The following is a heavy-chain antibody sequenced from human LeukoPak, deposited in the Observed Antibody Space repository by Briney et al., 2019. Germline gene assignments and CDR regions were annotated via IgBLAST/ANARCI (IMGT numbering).Heavy chain of an antibody. V-gene: IGHV1-3*01. CDR2: VNAGIGNT. CDR1: GYIFTTYA. D-gene: IGHD6-13*01. J-gene: IGHJ1*01. Sequence: GASVKVSCKASGYIFTTYAMHWVRQAPGQSLEWMGWVNAGIGNTKYSQKFQGRVTITRDTSANIAYMELSSLRSEDTAVYHCATTVSAGTYRYFQHWGQGTLVTVSS. CDR3: ATTVSAGTYRYFQH.